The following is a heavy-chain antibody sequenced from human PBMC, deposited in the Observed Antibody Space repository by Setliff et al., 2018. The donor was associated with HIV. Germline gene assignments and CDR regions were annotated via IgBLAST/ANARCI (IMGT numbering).Heavy chain of an antibody. CDR2: ISGSGTYT. D-gene: IGHD3-22*01. V-gene: IGHV3-11*06. Sequence: GGSLRLSCAASGFTFSDYYMAWIRQAPGKGLEWVASISGSGTYTHYADSVRGRFTVSRNNAKNSLWLQLDSLKVEDTALYFCVRSLSGNSSTYYWAFDFWGQGAPVTVS. CDR3: VRSLSGNSSTYYWAFDF. CDR1: GFTFSDYY. J-gene: IGHJ4*02.